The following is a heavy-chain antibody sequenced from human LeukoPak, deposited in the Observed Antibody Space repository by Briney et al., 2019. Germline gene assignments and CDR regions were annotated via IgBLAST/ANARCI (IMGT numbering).Heavy chain of an antibody. V-gene: IGHV3-23*01. CDR2: ISGSGGRT. D-gene: IGHD1-26*01. J-gene: IGHJ4*02. Sequence: GGSLRLSRAAAGFALSNYAMYCVRQAPGKGLEWVSGISGSGGRTYYAESMKGQFTISRDNSKNTLYLQMNSLRVEDTAVYYCELQLMGGRDYWGQGTLVTVSS. CDR1: GFALSNYA. CDR3: ELQLMGGRDY.